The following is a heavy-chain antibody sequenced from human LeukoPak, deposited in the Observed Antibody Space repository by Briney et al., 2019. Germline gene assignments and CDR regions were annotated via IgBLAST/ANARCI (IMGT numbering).Heavy chain of an antibody. D-gene: IGHD5-18*01. Sequence: PSETLSLTCAVYGGSFSGYYWSSIRQPPGKGLEWIGEINHSGSTNYNPSHKSRVTISVDTSKNQFSLKPSSVTAADTALYYCARGGYSYGLFDYWGQGTLVTVSS. J-gene: IGHJ4*02. CDR2: INHSGST. V-gene: IGHV4-34*01. CDR3: ARGGYSYGLFDY. CDR1: GGSFSGYY.